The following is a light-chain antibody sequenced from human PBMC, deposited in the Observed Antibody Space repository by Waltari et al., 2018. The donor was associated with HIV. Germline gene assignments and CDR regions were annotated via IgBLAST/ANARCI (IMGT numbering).Light chain of an antibody. CDR3: SSFSSSSTPYV. CDR1: TSDVGVYNY. J-gene: IGLJ1*01. V-gene: IGLV2-14*01. Sequence: QSGLTQPASVSGSTGPPLTISCTGTTSDVGVYNYVSWYQQHPGKAPKLIIYEVSNRPSGVSNRFSGSKSGNTASLTISGLQPEDETDYYCSSFSSSSTPYVFGTGTKVTVL. CDR2: EVS.